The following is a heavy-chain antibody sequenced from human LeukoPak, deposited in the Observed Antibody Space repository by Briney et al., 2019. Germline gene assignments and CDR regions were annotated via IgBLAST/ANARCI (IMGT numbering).Heavy chain of an antibody. J-gene: IGHJ3*02. D-gene: IGHD4-23*01. Sequence: PSETLSLTCAVYGGSFSGYYWSWIRQPPGKGLEWIGEINHSGSTNYNPSLKSRVTISVDTSKNQFSLKLSSVTAADTAVYYCARHAVTAFDIWGQGTMVTVSS. CDR1: GGSFSGYY. CDR2: INHSGST. V-gene: IGHV4-34*01. CDR3: ARHAVTAFDI.